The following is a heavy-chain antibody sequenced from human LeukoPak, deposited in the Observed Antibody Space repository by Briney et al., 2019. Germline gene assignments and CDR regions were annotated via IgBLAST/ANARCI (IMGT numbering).Heavy chain of an antibody. Sequence: GGSLRLSCATSGFTFSGADMHWVRQVSGKGLEWVGRIRSKGNKYATEYAASVKGRFTISRDDSKNTAYLQMNGLKTEDTAVYYCIHYGSGSYSTDYWGQGTQVTVSS. V-gene: IGHV3-73*01. CDR1: GFTFSGAD. CDR3: IHYGSGSYSTDY. J-gene: IGHJ4*02. CDR2: IRSKGNKYAT. D-gene: IGHD3-10*01.